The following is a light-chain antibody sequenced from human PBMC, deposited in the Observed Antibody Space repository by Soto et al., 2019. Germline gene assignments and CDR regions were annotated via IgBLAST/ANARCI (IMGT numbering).Light chain of an antibody. CDR1: KLGDRY. Sequence: SYELTQPPSVSVSPGQTASITCSGHKLGDRYASWYQQRPGQPPVLVMFQDDRRPSGIPDRFSGSNSGNTATLTISGTDTVDEADYYCQAWDKSAVIFGGGTKLNVL. CDR3: QAWDKSAVI. CDR2: QDD. V-gene: IGLV3-1*01. J-gene: IGLJ2*01.